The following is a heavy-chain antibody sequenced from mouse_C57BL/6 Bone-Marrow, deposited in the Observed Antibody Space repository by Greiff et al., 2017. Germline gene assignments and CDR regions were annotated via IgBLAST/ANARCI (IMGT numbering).Heavy chain of an antibody. CDR3: ARERGNYYAMDY. J-gene: IGHJ4*01. CDR1: GYSITSGYY. V-gene: IGHV3-6*01. D-gene: IGHD2-1*01. Sequence: DVQLQESGPGLVKPSQSLSLTCSVTGYSITSGYYWNWIRQFPGNKLEWMGYISYDGSNNYNPSLKNRISITRDTSKNQFFLKLNSVTTEDTATYYCARERGNYYAMDYWGQGTSVTVSS. CDR2: ISYDGSN.